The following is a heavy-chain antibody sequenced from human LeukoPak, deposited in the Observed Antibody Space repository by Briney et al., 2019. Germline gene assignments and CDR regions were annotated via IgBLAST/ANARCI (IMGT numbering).Heavy chain of an antibody. D-gene: IGHD3-16*02. CDR3: AKENILTFGGVIDPGYDS. Sequence: GGSLRLSCAASEFSVGSNYMTWVRQAPGKGLEWVSLIYSGGSTYYADSVKGRFTISRDNSKNTLYLQMNSLRAEDTALYYCAKENILTFGGVIDPGYDSWGQGTLVTVSS. V-gene: IGHV3-66*02. CDR2: IYSGGST. CDR1: EFSVGSNY. J-gene: IGHJ4*02.